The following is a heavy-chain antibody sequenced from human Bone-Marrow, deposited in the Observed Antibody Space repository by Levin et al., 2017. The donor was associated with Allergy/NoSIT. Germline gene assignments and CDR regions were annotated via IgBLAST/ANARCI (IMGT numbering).Heavy chain of an antibody. CDR3: ARGNKAGYCSGGSCYGEDYYYYYMDV. CDR2: IWYDGSNK. V-gene: IGHV3-33*01. CDR1: GFTFSSYG. D-gene: IGHD2-15*01. Sequence: GESLKISCAASGFTFSSYGMHWVRQAPGKGLEWVAVIWYDGSNKYYADSVKGRFTISRDNSKNTLYLQMNSLRAEDTAVYYCARGNKAGYCSGGSCYGEDYYYYYMDVWGKGTTVTVSS. J-gene: IGHJ6*03.